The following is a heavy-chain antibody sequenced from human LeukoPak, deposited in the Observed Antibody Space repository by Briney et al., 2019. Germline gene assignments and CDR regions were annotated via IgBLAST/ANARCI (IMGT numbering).Heavy chain of an antibody. J-gene: IGHJ6*01. Sequence: GGSLRLSCAASGFTFSGFAMRWVRRTPGKGLEWVSGISGTGDNTLYADSVKGRFTISRDNSKNTLYLEMNSLRAEDTAIYYCAKMKGHPLPKYYMDVWGQGTTVTVSS. V-gene: IGHV3-23*01. CDR1: GFTFSGFA. CDR3: AKMKGHPLPKYYMDV. CDR2: ISGTGDNT. D-gene: IGHD1-26*01.